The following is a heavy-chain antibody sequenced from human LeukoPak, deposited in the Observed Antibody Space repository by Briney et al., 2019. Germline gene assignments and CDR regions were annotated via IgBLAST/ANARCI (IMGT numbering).Heavy chain of an antibody. J-gene: IGHJ4*02. CDR3: ARDGWVDY. Sequence: GGSLRLSCAASGFTFSSYWMHWVRQTPGKGLVWVSRINGAGSSTIYADSVKGRFTISRDNAKNTLYLQMNSLRAEDTAVYYCARDGWVDYWGQGTLVTVSP. V-gene: IGHV3-74*01. CDR1: GFTFSSYW. CDR2: INGAGSST. D-gene: IGHD3-10*01.